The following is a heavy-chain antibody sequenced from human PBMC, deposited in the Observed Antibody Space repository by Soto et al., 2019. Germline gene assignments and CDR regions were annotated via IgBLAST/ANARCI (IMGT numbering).Heavy chain of an antibody. CDR3: AREEYCGGDCDNGFDP. J-gene: IGHJ5*02. D-gene: IGHD2-21*02. CDR1: GFSFSDYF. Sequence: ASVKVSCKASGFSFSDYFMHWVRQAPGQGLEWMGIINPSGDSRNYAQKFQGRVTITRDTSTSTVYMDLSSLRYEDTAVYYCAREEYCGGDCDNGFDPWGQGTLVTVSA. V-gene: IGHV1-46*01. CDR2: INPSGDSR.